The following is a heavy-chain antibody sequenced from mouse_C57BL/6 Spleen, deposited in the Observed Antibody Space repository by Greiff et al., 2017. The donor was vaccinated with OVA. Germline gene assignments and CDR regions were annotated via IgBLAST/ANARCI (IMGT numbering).Heavy chain of an antibody. CDR1: GFSLTSSG. J-gene: IGHJ3*01. CDR2: IWSGGGT. D-gene: IGHD1-1*01. V-gene: IGHV2-2*01. CDR3: ARNKHYGSSLFAY. Sequence: VQLQQSGPGLVQPSQSLSITCTVSGFSLTSSGVHWVRQSPGKGLEWLGVIWSGGGTDYNAAFISRLSISKENSKSQVFFKMNSLQADDTAIYYCARNKHYGSSLFAYWGQGTLVTVSA.